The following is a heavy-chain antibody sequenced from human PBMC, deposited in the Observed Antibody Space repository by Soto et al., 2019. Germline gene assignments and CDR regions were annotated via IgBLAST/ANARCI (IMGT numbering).Heavy chain of an antibody. D-gene: IGHD2-15*01. CDR2: MNPNSGNT. CDR3: ARGVREVXVAAKGMSYYYYMDV. V-gene: IGHV1-8*01. Sequence: EASVKVSCTASGYTFTSYDINWVRQATGQGLEWMRWMNPNSGNTGYAQKFQGRVTMTRNTSISTAYMELSSLRSEDTAVYYCARGVREVXVAAKGMSYYYYMDVWGKGTTVTVSS. CDR1: GYTFTSYD. J-gene: IGHJ6*03.